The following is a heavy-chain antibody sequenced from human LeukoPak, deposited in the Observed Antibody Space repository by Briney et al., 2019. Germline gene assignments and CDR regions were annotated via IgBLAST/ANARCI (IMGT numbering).Heavy chain of an antibody. V-gene: IGHV3-30-3*01. CDR2: ISYDGSNK. D-gene: IGHD3-3*01. CDR3: ARWSRSHRLRALDY. CDR1: GFTFSSYA. J-gene: IGHJ4*02. Sequence: GGSLRLSCAASGFTFSSYAMHWVRQAPGKGLEWVAVISYDGSNKYYADSVKGRFTISRDNSKNTLYLQMNSLRAEDTAVCYCARWSRSHRLRALDYWGQGTLVTVSS.